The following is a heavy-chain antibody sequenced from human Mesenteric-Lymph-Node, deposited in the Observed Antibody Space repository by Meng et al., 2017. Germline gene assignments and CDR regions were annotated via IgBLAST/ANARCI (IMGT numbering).Heavy chain of an antibody. D-gene: IGHD5-18*01. J-gene: IGHJ4*02. CDR3: ALEAVDTAMVGVLGY. CDR1: GGTFSSYT. CDR2: IIPILGIA. Sequence: SVKVSCKASGGTFSSYTISWVRQAPGQGLEWMGRIIPILGIANYAQKFQGRVMITADKSTSTAYMELSSLRSEDTAVYYCALEAVDTAMVGVLGYWGQGTLVTVSS. V-gene: IGHV1-69*02.